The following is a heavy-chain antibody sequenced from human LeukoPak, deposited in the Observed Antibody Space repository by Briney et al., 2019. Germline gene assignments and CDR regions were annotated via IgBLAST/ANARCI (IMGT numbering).Heavy chain of an antibody. Sequence: WASVKVSCKASGYTFTSYYMHWVRQAPGQGLEWMGWINPNSGGTNYAQKFQGWVTMTRDTSISTAYMELSRLRSDDTAVYYCARDAYSSSWYRGGELEYWGQGTLVTVSS. CDR2: INPNSGGT. CDR3: ARDAYSSSWYRGGELEY. D-gene: IGHD6-13*01. CDR1: GYTFTSYY. J-gene: IGHJ4*02. V-gene: IGHV1-2*04.